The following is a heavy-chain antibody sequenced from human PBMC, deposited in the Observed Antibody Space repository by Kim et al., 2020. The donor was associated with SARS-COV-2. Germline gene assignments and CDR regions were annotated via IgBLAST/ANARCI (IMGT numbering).Heavy chain of an antibody. CDR2: IWYDGTKE. D-gene: IGHD1-1*01. V-gene: IGHV3-33*06. CDR3: AKDLAGSIDY. Sequence: GGSLRLSCAASGFTFNKRAMHWVRQAPGKGLEWVAIIWYDGTKEQYVDSVKGRFAISRDNSKNMLYLQMNSLRAEDTAVYYCAKDLAGSIDYWGQGTLVT. CDR1: GFTFNKRA. J-gene: IGHJ4*02.